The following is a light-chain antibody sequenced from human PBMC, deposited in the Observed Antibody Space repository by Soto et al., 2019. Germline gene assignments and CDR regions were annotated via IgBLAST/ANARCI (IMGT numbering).Light chain of an antibody. Sequence: QSALTQPASVSGSPGQSITISCTGTSSDVGSYNLVSWYQQYPGKAPKVMIYEVSKRPSGVSNRFSGSKSGNTASLTISGLQAEDEADYYCCSYGGNFVVFGGGTQLTVL. J-gene: IGLJ2*01. V-gene: IGLV2-23*02. CDR2: EVS. CDR3: CSYGGNFVV. CDR1: SSDVGSYNL.